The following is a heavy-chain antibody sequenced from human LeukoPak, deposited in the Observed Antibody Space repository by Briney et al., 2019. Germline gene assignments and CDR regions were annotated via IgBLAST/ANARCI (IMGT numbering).Heavy chain of an antibody. CDR2: ISYDGSNK. CDR3: ARVNYYGSGNYYNMYYFDY. V-gene: IGHV3-30-3*01. Sequence: GSLRLSCAASGFTFSSYAMHWVRQAPGKGLEWVAVISYDGSNKYYADSVKGRFTISRDNSKNTLYLQMNSLRAEDTAVYYCARVNYYGSGNYYNMYYFDYWGQGTLVTVSS. D-gene: IGHD3-10*01. J-gene: IGHJ4*02. CDR1: GFTFSSYA.